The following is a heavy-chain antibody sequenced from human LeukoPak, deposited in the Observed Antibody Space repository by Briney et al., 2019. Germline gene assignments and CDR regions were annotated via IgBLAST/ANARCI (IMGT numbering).Heavy chain of an antibody. V-gene: IGHV1-8*01. D-gene: IGHD5-18*01. J-gene: IGHJ4*02. Sequence: ASVKVSCKASGYTFTSYDINWVRQATGQGLEWIGWMNPNSGNTGYAQKFKGRVTMTRNTSINTAYMELNSLRSEDTAVYYCARGQTYSYGKEFDYWGQGTLVTVSS. CDR2: MNPNSGNT. CDR1: GYTFTSYD. CDR3: ARGQTYSYGKEFDY.